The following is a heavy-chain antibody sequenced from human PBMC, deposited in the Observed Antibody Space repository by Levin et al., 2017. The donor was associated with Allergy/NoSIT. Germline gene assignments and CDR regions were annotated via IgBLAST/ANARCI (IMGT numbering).Heavy chain of an antibody. CDR2: IYHSGST. CDR3: ARHAYNGSSLGFDY. J-gene: IGHJ4*02. D-gene: IGHD1-26*01. Sequence: SETLSLTCVVSGGSISSRNWWFWVRQPPGKGLEWIGEIYHSGSTNYNPSLKSRVTISVDKSKNQFFLKLSSVTAADTALYYCARHAYNGSSLGFDYWGQGTLVTVSS. V-gene: IGHV4-4*02. CDR1: GGSISSRNW.